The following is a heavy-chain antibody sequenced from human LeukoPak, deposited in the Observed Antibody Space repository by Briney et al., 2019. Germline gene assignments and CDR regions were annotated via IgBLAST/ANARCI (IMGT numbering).Heavy chain of an antibody. J-gene: IGHJ6*03. D-gene: IGHD2-2*01. CDR3: AKDSSAGYYYYYYYVDV. CDR1: GFTFSSYG. Sequence: GGSLRLSCAASGFTFSSYGMHWVRQAPGKGLEWAAFIRYDGSNKYYADSVKGRFTISRDNSKNTLYLQMNSLRAEDTAVYYCAKDSSAGYYYYYYYVDVWGKGTTVTISS. V-gene: IGHV3-30*02. CDR2: IRYDGSNK.